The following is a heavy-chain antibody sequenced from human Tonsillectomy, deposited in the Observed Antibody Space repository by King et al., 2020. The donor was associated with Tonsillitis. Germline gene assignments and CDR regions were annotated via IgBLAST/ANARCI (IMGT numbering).Heavy chain of an antibody. V-gene: IGHV4-38-2*02. Sequence: VQLQESGPGLVKPSETLSLTCTVSGYSISSGYYWGWIRQPPGKGLEWIGSIYHSGSTYYNPSLKSRVTISVDTSKNQFSLKLSSVTAADTAVYYCAGIYTTVVTLRLLVNAFDIWGQGTMVTVSS. J-gene: IGHJ3*02. D-gene: IGHD4-23*01. CDR3: AGIYTTVVTLRLLVNAFDI. CDR1: GYSISSGYY. CDR2: IYHSGST.